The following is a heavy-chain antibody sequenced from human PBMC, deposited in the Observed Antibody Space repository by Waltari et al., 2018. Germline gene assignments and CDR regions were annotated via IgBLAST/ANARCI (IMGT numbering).Heavy chain of an antibody. Sequence: EVQLVESGGGLVQPGGSLRLSCAAYGFTFSSYWIHWVRQAPGKGLVWVSRINNDGSGTSYADSVKGRFTISRDNAKNTLYLQMNSLRAEDTAVYYCARAISSGWWFDYWGQGTLVTVSS. D-gene: IGHD6-19*01. CDR3: ARAISSGWWFDY. J-gene: IGHJ4*02. CDR1: GFTFSSYW. V-gene: IGHV3-74*01. CDR2: INNDGSGT.